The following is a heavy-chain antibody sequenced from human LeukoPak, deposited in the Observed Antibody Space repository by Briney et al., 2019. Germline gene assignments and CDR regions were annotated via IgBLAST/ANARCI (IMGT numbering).Heavy chain of an antibody. D-gene: IGHD3-9*01. CDR1: GYTFTSYD. CDR3: ARVPGWLFQQGGDY. J-gene: IGHJ4*02. Sequence: ASVKVSCKASGYTFTSYDINWVRQATGQGLEWMGWMNPNSGNTGYAQKLQGRVTMTTDTSTSTAYMELRSLRSDDTAVYYCARVPGWLFQQGGDYWGQGTLVTVSS. CDR2: MNPNSGNT. V-gene: IGHV1-8*02.